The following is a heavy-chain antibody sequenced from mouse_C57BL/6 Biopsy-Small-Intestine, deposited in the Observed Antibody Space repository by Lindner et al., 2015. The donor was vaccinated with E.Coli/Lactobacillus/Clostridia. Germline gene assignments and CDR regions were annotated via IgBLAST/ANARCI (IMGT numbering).Heavy chain of an antibody. CDR2: ISPISGGT. D-gene: IGHD2-5*01. CDR3: ARDSSQDRTTVNYYFDE. CDR1: GHTFTGYY. V-gene: IGHV1S26*01. J-gene: IGHJ2*01. Sequence: SVKVSCKASGHTFTGYYFHWVRQAPGQGLEWMGWISPISGGTNYAQKFQGRVTMTRDTSINTVYMELRRLRSDDTAVYYCARDSSQDRTTVNYYFDEWGQGTLVTVSS.